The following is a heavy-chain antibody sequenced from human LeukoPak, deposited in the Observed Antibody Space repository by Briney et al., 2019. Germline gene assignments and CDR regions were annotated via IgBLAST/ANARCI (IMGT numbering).Heavy chain of an antibody. CDR2: LYDSGST. CDR3: ARDLGYYSNYGWFDP. CDR1: GGSLSSRSHS. J-gene: IGHJ5*02. V-gene: IGHV4-39*07. Sequence: PSETLSLTCTVSGGSLSSRSHSWGWVRPRPGKRLEWVVSLYDSGSTYYNPSLKSRVTISVDASKTQFSLKLSSVPAADTAVSYCARDLGYYSNYGWFDPCGQGTLVTVSS. D-gene: IGHD4-11*01.